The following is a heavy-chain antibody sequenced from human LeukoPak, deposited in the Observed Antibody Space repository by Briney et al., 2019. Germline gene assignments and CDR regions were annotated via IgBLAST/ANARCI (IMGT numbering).Heavy chain of an antibody. J-gene: IGHJ6*04. V-gene: IGHV4-59*01. CDR1: DGSISSYY. CDR2: IYYSGST. D-gene: IGHD3-9*01. CDR3: AREFYDILTGYYYGMDV. Sequence: SETLSLTCTVSDGSISSYYWSWIRQPPGKGLEWIGYIYYSGSTNYNPSLKSRVTISVDTSKNQFSLKLSSVTAADTAVYYCAREFYDILTGYYYGMDVWGKGTTVTVSS.